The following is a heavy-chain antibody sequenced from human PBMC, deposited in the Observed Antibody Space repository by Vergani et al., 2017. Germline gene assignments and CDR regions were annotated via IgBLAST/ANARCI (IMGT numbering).Heavy chain of an antibody. V-gene: IGHV4-39*01. Sequence: QLQLQESGPGLVKPSETLSLTCTVSGGSISSSSYYWGWIRQPPGKGLEWIGSIYYSGSTYYNPSLKSRVTISVDTSKNQFSLKLSSVTAADTAVYYCARQYRGYYDSSGYYLWDYYYGIDVWGQGTTVTVSS. CDR1: GGSISSSSYY. CDR3: ARQYRGYYDSSGYYLWDYYYGIDV. D-gene: IGHD3-22*01. J-gene: IGHJ6*02. CDR2: IYYSGST.